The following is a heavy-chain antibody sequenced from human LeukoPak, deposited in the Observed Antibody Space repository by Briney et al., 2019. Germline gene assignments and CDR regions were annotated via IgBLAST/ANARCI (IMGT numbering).Heavy chain of an antibody. CDR2: ISYDGSNK. CDR1: GFTFSSYA. V-gene: IGHV3-30-3*01. Sequence: GGSLRLSCAASGFTFSSYAMHWVRQAPGKGLEWVAVISYDGSNKYYADSVKGRFTISRDNSKNTLYLQMNSLRAEDTAVYYCAREMDPYGSGSYYSPFDYWGQGTLVTVSS. D-gene: IGHD3-10*01. CDR3: AREMDPYGSGSYYSPFDY. J-gene: IGHJ4*02.